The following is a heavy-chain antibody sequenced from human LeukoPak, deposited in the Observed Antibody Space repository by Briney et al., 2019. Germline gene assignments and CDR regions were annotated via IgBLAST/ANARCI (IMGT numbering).Heavy chain of an antibody. J-gene: IGHJ3*02. CDR3: ARDLGYNYGYAFDI. Sequence: ASVKVSCKTSGYSFTGYYMHWVRQAPGQGLEWMGRINTNTGGTNYAQRFQGRVTVTRDTSISTAYMGLSRLRSDDTAVYYCARDLGYNYGYAFDIWGQGTMVTVSS. CDR1: GYSFTGYY. CDR2: INTNTGGT. D-gene: IGHD5-18*01. V-gene: IGHV1-2*06.